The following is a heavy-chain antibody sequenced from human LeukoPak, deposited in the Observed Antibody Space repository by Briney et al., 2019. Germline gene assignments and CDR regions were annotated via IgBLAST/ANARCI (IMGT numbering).Heavy chain of an antibody. V-gene: IGHV1-8*03. CDR1: GYTSTSYD. J-gene: IGHJ6*02. Sequence: GASVKVSCKASGYTSTSYDINWVRQATGQGLEWMGWMNPNSGNTGYAQKFQGRVTITRNTSISTAYMELSSLRSEDTAVYYCARGTIAVAGTYGMDVWGQGTTVTVSS. CDR3: ARGTIAVAGTYGMDV. D-gene: IGHD6-19*01. CDR2: MNPNSGNT.